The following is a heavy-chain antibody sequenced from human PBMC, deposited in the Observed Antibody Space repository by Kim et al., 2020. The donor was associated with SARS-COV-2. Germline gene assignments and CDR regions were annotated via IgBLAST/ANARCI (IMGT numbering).Heavy chain of an antibody. CDR1: GFTFSSYG. CDR3: AGDILPWEGLYYFDY. CDR2: ISYDGSNK. V-gene: IGHV3-30*03. J-gene: IGHJ4*02. Sequence: GGSLRLSCAASGFTFSSYGMHWVRQAPGKGLEWVAVISYDGSNKYYADSVKGRFTISRDNSKNTLYLQMNSLRAEDTAVYYCAGDILPWEGLYYFDYWGQGTLVTVSS. D-gene: IGHD3-9*01.